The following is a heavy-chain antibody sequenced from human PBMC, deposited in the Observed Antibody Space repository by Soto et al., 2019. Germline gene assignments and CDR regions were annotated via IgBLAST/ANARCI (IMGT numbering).Heavy chain of an antibody. CDR2: ISSDGTDE. CDR3: VSYSGYDYVFDK. D-gene: IGHD5-12*01. V-gene: IGHV3-30*04. Sequence: GGPLRVSGEASGVALSRYTIHWVRQAPGKGLEWVALISSDGTDEHYADSVKGRFTLSRDDYKNKVFLQMDSLSAEHTAVYYCVSYSGYDYVFDKWGQGTLVTVSS. CDR1: GVALSRYT. J-gene: IGHJ4*02.